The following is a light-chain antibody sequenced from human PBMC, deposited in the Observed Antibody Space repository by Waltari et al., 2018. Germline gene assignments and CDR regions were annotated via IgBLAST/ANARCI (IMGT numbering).Light chain of an antibody. J-gene: IGLJ1*01. V-gene: IGLV1-44*01. Sequence: SGLTQSPPVSGTPGQGSTIPCSGSTSNTGRKNVIWYQQFPGPAPKLLIYRNSERPSGVPDRFSGSKSGTSASLAISGLQSEDEAEYYCSAWDDSVHVFGTGTRVTVL. CDR1: TSNTGRKN. CDR3: SAWDDSVHV. CDR2: RNS.